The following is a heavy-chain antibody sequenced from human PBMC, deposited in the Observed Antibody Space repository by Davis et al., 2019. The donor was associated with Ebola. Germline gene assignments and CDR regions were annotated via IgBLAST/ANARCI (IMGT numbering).Heavy chain of an antibody. J-gene: IGHJ4*02. D-gene: IGHD6-19*01. CDR1: GFTFSSYA. V-gene: IGHV3-74*01. Sequence: HTGGSLRLSCAASGFTFSSYAMSWVHHAPGQGLVWVSRINSDGSSTSYVDSVKGRFTISRDNAKNTLYLQMHSLRAEDTAVYYCARRSGWLDYWGQGTLVTVSS. CDR2: INSDGSST. CDR3: ARRSGWLDY.